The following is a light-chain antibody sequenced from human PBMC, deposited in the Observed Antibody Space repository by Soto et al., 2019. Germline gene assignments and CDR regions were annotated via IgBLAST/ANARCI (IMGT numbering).Light chain of an antibody. CDR1: TSDVGGYNY. J-gene: IGLJ3*02. Sequence: QSALTQPASVSGSPGQSITISCTGTTSDVGGYNYVSWYQQHPGKAPKLMIYDVSNRPSGVSNRFSGSKSGNTASLTISGLQDEDEADYYCGSYTSSNTWVFGGGTKLTVL. CDR2: DVS. V-gene: IGLV2-14*03. CDR3: GSYTSSNTWV.